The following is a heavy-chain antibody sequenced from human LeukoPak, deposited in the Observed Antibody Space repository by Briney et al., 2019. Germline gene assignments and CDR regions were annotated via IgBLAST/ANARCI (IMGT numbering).Heavy chain of an antibody. CDR1: GYTFPSYD. CDR2: MNPNSGNT. D-gene: IGHD3-9*01. V-gene: IGHV1-8*01. Sequence: ASVKVSCKASGYTFPSYDINWVRQATGQGLEWMGWMNPNSGNTGYAQKFQGRVTMTRNTSISTAYMELSCLRSEDTAVYYCARASPLLRYFDWWRTRLPGGGENDYWGQGTLVTVSS. CDR3: ARASPLLRYFDWWRTRLPGGGENDY. J-gene: IGHJ4*02.